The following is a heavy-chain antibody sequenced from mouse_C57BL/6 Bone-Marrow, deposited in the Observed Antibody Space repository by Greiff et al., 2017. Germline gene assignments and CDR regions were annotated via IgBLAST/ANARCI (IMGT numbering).Heavy chain of an antibody. CDR2: IYPRSGNT. CDR3: ARVLRSFSWYFDV. Sequence: QVQLQQSGAELARPGASVKLSCKASGYTFTSSGISWVKQRTGQGLEWIGEIYPRSGNTDYNGKFKGKATLTADKSSSTAYMELRSLTSEDSAVYFCARVLRSFSWYFDVWGTGTTVTVSS. V-gene: IGHV1-81*01. D-gene: IGHD1-1*01. J-gene: IGHJ1*03. CDR1: GYTFTSSG.